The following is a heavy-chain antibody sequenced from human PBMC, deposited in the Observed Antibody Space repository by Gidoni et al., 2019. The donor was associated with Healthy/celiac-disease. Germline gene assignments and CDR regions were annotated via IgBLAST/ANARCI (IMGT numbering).Heavy chain of an antibody. CDR2: SSSSSSYI. Sequence: EVQLVESGGGLVKPGGSLRLSCAASGFTFSSYSINWVRQAPGKGLEWVSSSSSSSSYIYYADSVKGRFTISRDNAKNSLYLQMNSLSAEDTAVYYCARVYVAAGTAVDYWGQGTLVTVSS. V-gene: IGHV3-21*01. D-gene: IGHD6-13*01. J-gene: IGHJ4*02. CDR1: GFTFSSYS. CDR3: ARVYVAAGTAVDY.